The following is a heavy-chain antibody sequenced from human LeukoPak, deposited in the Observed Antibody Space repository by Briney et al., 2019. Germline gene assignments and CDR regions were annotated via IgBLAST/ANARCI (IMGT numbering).Heavy chain of an antibody. J-gene: IGHJ4*02. CDR3: ARDAAGALDY. CDR2: IYHSGST. V-gene: IGHV4-38-2*02. CDR1: GYSISSGYY. Sequence: SETLSLTCTVSGYSISSGYYWGWIRQPPGKGLEWIGSIYHSGSTYYNPSLKSRVTISVDTSKNQFSLKLSSVTAADTAVYYCARDAAGALDYWGQGTLVTVSS. D-gene: IGHD6-19*01.